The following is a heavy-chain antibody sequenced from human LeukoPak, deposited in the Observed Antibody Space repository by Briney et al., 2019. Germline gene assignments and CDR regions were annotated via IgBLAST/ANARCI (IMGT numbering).Heavy chain of an antibody. D-gene: IGHD4-17*01. Sequence: GGSLRLSCAASGFTFSSYWMSWVRQAPGKGLEWVANIKQDGSEKYYVDSVQGRFTISRDNAKNSLYLQMNSLRAEDTAVYYCAREIPGGDDYDAFDIWGQGTMVTVSS. J-gene: IGHJ3*02. CDR2: IKQDGSEK. CDR1: GFTFSSYW. CDR3: AREIPGGDDYDAFDI. V-gene: IGHV3-7*01.